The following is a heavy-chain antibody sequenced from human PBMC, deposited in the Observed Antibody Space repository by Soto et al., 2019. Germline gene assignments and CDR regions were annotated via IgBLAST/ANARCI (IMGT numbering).Heavy chain of an antibody. CDR3: EHSPGYYDFWSGYYNWFDP. CDR2: IYWDDDK. Sequence: GPTLVNPNHTLTLTCTFSGFSLSTSGVGVGWIRRPPGKSLEWLALIYWDDDKRYSPSLKSRLTITKDTSKNQVVLTMTNMDPVDTATYYCEHSPGYYDFWSGYYNWFDPWGQGTPVTVSS. V-gene: IGHV2-5*02. J-gene: IGHJ5*02. D-gene: IGHD3-3*01. CDR1: GFSLSTSGVG.